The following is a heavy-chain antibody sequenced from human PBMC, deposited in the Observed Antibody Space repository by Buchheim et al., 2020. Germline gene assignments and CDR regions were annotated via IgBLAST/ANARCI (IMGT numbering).Heavy chain of an antibody. CDR1: GFTFSSYG. CDR2: ISYDGSNK. D-gene: IGHD3-3*01. V-gene: IGHV3-30*18. J-gene: IGHJ6*02. Sequence: QVQLVESGGGVVQPGRSLRLSCAASGFTFSSYGMHWVRQAPGKGLEWVAVISYDGSNKYYADSVKGRFTISRYNSKNTLYLQMNSLRAEDTAVYYCAKDSDDFSSDYYYGMDVWGQGTT. CDR3: AKDSDDFSSDYYYGMDV.